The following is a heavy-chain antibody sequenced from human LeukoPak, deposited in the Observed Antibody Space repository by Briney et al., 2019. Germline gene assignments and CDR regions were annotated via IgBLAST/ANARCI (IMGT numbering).Heavy chain of an antibody. J-gene: IGHJ4*02. V-gene: IGHV3-21*01. D-gene: IGHD3-10*01. CDR3: ARDNLRYGSGSMADY. Sequence: TGGSLRLSCAASGFTFSSYSMNWVRQAPGKGLEWVSSISSSSSYIYYADSVKGRFTISRDNAKNSLYLQMSSLRAEDTAVYYCARDNLRYGSGSMADYWGQGTLVTVSS. CDR2: ISSSSSYI. CDR1: GFTFSSYS.